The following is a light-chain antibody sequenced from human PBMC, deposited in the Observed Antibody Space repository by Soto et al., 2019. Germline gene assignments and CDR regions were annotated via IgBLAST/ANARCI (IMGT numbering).Light chain of an antibody. Sequence: DIVIAHFSLSLPVTPGASPSISCRSSQMLLHSNGYNFLDWYLQKPGQSPQILINLGSNRSSGVPDRFSGSGSGTDFTLNISRVEAEDVGVYYCMKALQSPRTFGQGTTGDIK. CDR1: QMLLHSNGYNF. J-gene: IGKJ1*01. V-gene: IGKV2-28*01. CDR3: MKALQSPRT. CDR2: LGS.